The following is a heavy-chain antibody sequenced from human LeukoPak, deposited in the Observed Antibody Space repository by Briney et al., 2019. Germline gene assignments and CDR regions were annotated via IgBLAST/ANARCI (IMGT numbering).Heavy chain of an antibody. D-gene: IGHD5-18*01. V-gene: IGHV4-39*07. J-gene: IGHJ6*03. CDR1: SGSISTSNYY. CDR2: IFYSGST. CDR3: ARCRGYLYYYYMDV. Sequence: SETLSLTCTVSSGSISTSNYYWGWVRQPPGKALEWIGSIFYSGSTYYSPSLKSRVTISLDTSRNQFSLKLSSVTAADTAVYYCARCRGYLYYYYMDVWGKGTTVTVSS.